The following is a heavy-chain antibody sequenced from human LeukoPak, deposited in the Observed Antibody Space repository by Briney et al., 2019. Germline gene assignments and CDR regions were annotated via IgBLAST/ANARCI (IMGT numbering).Heavy chain of an antibody. CDR1: GFTFSSYW. V-gene: IGHV3-30*18. CDR3: AKDNPHALWFGEDGGAFDI. CDR2: ISYDGSNK. Sequence: QTGGSLRLSCAASGFTFSSYWMSWVRQAPGKGLEWVAVISYDGSNKYYADSVKGRFTISRDNSKNTLYLQMNSLRAEDTAVYYCAKDNPHALWFGEDGGAFDIWGQGTMVTVSS. D-gene: IGHD3-10*01. J-gene: IGHJ3*02.